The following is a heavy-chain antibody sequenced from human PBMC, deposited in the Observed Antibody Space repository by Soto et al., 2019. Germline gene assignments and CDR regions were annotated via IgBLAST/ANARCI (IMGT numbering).Heavy chain of an antibody. D-gene: IGHD1-26*01. CDR3: AKSIGRWAYYFDY. CDR2: IKTKVDGETT. V-gene: IGHV3-15*01. J-gene: IGHJ4*02. CDR1: GFSFSDSD. Sequence: EVQLVESGGGLVKPGGSLTLSCAASGFSFSDSDMGWARKAPGKGLEWVGRIKTKVDGETTDYAAPVEGRFTISRDDSKNTVYLQMNSLRAEDTAVYYCAKSIGRWAYYFDYWGQGTLVTVSS.